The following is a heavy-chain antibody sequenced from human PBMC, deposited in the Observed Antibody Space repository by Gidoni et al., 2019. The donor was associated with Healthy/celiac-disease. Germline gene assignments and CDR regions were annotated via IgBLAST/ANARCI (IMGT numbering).Heavy chain of an antibody. CDR1: GFTFDDYA. D-gene: IGHD3-22*01. Sequence: EVQLVESGGGLVQPGRSLRLSCAAPGFTFDDYAMHWVRQAPGKGLEWVSGISWNSGSIGYADSVKGRFTISRDNAKNSLYLQMNSLRAEDTALYYCAKDGFHSSASMGDAFDIWGQGTMVTVSS. J-gene: IGHJ3*02. CDR3: AKDGFHSSASMGDAFDI. V-gene: IGHV3-9*01. CDR2: ISWNSGSI.